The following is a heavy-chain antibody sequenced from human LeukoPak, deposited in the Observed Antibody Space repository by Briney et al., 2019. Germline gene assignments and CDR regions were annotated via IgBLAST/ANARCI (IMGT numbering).Heavy chain of an antibody. Sequence: GGSLRLSCAASGFTFSSYWMHWVRHAPGKGLVWVSRINSDGSSTSYADSVKGRFTISRDNAKNTLYLQMNSLRAEDTAVYYCAREYYDSSGYSSDAFDIWGQGTMVTVSS. CDR1: GFTFSSYW. V-gene: IGHV3-74*01. D-gene: IGHD3-22*01. CDR3: AREYYDSSGYSSDAFDI. J-gene: IGHJ3*02. CDR2: INSDGSST.